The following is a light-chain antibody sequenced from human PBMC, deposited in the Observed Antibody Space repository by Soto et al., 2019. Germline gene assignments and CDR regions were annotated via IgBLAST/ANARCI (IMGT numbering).Light chain of an antibody. CDR1: SSDVGGSNH. CDR3: SSFGGSSTR. Sequence: QSALTQPASVSGSPGQSITISCTGTSSDVGGSNHVSWYQQHPGEAPKLMIYDVSYRPSGISNRFSGSKSGNTASLTISRLQAEDEDDYFCSSFGGSSTRFGGGTKLTVL. V-gene: IGLV2-14*01. J-gene: IGLJ2*01. CDR2: DVS.